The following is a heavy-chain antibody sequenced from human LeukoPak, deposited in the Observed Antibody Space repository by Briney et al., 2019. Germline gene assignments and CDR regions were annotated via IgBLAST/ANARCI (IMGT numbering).Heavy chain of an antibody. V-gene: IGHV3-7*01. D-gene: IGHD1-26*01. CDR3: ARDLVVGATAFDY. Sequence: LPGGSLRLSCAASKFTFSDYWMSWVRQAPGKGLEWVANIKQDGSKKYYVDSVKGRFTISRDNAKNSLYLQMNSLRAEDTAVYYCARDLVVGATAFDYWGQGTLVTVSS. CDR2: IKQDGSKK. J-gene: IGHJ4*02. CDR1: KFTFSDYW.